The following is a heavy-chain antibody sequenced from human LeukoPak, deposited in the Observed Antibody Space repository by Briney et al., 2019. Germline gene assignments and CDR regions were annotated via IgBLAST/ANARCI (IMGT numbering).Heavy chain of an antibody. CDR1: GFTFSSYA. CDR2: ISYDGSNK. V-gene: IGHV3-30-3*01. Sequence: GGSLRLSCAASGFTFSSYAMHWVRQAPGKGLEWVAVISYDGSNKYYADSVKGRFTISRDNSKNTLYLQMNSLRAEDTAVYYCARDRYCSGGSCYGAFDIWGQGTMVTVSS. CDR3: ARDRYCSGGSCYGAFDI. D-gene: IGHD2-15*01. J-gene: IGHJ3*02.